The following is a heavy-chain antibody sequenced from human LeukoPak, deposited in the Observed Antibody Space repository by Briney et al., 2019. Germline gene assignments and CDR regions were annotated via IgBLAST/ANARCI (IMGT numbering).Heavy chain of an antibody. CDR1: GYSIRSGYY. D-gene: IGHD2-2*01. CDR3: ARLLYCSSTSCYYFDY. J-gene: IGHJ4*02. Sequence: SETMSLTCAVSGYSIRSGYYWGWIRQPPGKGLEWIGSIYYSGSTYYNPSLKSRLTISVDTSKNQFSLKLSSVTAADTAVYYCARLLYCSSTSCYYFDYWGQGTLVTVSS. V-gene: IGHV4-38-2*01. CDR2: IYYSGST.